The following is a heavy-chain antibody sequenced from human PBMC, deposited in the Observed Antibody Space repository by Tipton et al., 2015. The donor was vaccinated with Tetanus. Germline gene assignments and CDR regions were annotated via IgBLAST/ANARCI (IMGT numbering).Heavy chain of an antibody. D-gene: IGHD3-16*01. J-gene: IGHJ3*01. Sequence: LVKPTQTLSLTCAISGDSVSSNTDAWNWIRQSPSRGLEWLGRTYYRSKWYNDYALSVKSRITINPDTSKNQFSLQLKSVTPEDTAMYYGVRDSGLGLDAFDVWGRGTMVTVSS. CDR3: VRDSGLGLDAFDV. CDR1: GDSVSSNTDA. CDR2: TYYRSKWYN. V-gene: IGHV6-1*01.